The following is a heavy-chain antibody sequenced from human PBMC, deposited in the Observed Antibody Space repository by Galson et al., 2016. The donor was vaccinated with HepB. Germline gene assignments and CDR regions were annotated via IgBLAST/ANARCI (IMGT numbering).Heavy chain of an antibody. D-gene: IGHD3-16*01. CDR2: VIPVFGAA. V-gene: IGHV1-69*13. CDR1: GGTFSSYA. J-gene: IGHJ4*03. CDR3: AREAAEWGILRFFNY. Sequence: SVKVSCKASGGTFSSYAISWVRQAPGQGLEWMGAVIPVFGAANYAQKFQGRVTLTADESTKTAYMEINSLRSEDTAVYYCAREAAEWGILRFFNYWGQGSLVTVSS.